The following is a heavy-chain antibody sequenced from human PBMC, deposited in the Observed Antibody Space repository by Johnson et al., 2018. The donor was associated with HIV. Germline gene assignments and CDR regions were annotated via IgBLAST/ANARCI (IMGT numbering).Heavy chain of an antibody. CDR1: GFTFSTYG. D-gene: IGHD2-15*01. V-gene: IGHV3-23*04. Sequence: VQLVDSGGGLVQPGGSLRMSCVASGFTFSTYGMTWVRQAPGKGLEWVSAISGTGGTTYYADSVRGRFSISRDKSKDTLYLQMSSLRAEDTAMYYCARAKDAAYPYDAFDVWGHGTMVIVSS. CDR2: ISGTGGTT. J-gene: IGHJ3*01. CDR3: ARAKDAAYPYDAFDV.